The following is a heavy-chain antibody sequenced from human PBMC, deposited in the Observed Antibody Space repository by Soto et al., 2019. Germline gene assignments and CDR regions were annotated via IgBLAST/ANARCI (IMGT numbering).Heavy chain of an antibody. CDR1: GFTFSSYA. Sequence: EVQLLESGGGLVQPGGSLRLSCAASGFTFSSYAMSWVRQAPGKGLEWVSAISGSGGSTYYADSVKGRFTISRDNSKNTLYLQMNRLRAEDTAVYYCAKQGYCTNGVCYNPYGMDVWGQGTTVTVSS. D-gene: IGHD2-8*01. CDR3: AKQGYCTNGVCYNPYGMDV. CDR2: ISGSGGST. V-gene: IGHV3-23*01. J-gene: IGHJ6*02.